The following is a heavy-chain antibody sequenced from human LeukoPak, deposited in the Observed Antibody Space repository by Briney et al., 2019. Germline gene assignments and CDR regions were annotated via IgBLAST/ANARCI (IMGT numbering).Heavy chain of an antibody. CDR2: IRYDGSKK. CDR1: GFTFSSYG. J-gene: IGHJ4*02. D-gene: IGHD3-10*01. Sequence: GGSLRLSCAASGFTFSSYGMHWVRQAPGKGLEWVAVIRYDGSKKYYADSVKGRFTVSRDDSRNTVYLQMDSLRAEDTAMYYCARDLSYGSVDFRGQGTLVTVSS. V-gene: IGHV3-33*01. CDR3: ARDLSYGSVDF.